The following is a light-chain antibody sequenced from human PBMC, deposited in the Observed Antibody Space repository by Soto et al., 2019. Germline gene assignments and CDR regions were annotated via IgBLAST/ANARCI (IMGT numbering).Light chain of an antibody. V-gene: IGKV3-15*01. CDR2: GAS. J-gene: IGKJ4*01. CDR1: QSVSSN. CDR3: QQHNNWPLT. Sequence: IVLTQSRSTLSVSPGERATLSCRASQSVSSNLAWYQQKPGQAPRLLVYGASTRATGIPARFSGSASGTQFTLTISSLQSEDFAVYYCQQHNNWPLTFGGGTQVDIK.